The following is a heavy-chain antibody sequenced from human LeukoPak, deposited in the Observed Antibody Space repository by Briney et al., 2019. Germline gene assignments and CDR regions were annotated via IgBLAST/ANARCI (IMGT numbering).Heavy chain of an antibody. V-gene: IGHV4-34*01. CDR1: GGSFSDYY. D-gene: IGHD3-3*01. Sequence: PSETLSLTCAVYGGSFSDYYWSWIRQPPGKGLEWIGEIKHSESTNYSPSLKSRVTISLDTSKNQFSLKLTSVTAADTAVYYCARGPTFWSGPRYFDYWGQGTLVTVSS. J-gene: IGHJ4*02. CDR3: ARGPTFWSGPRYFDY. CDR2: IKHSEST.